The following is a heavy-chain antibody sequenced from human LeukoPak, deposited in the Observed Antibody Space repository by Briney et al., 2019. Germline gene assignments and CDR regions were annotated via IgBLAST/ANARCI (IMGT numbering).Heavy chain of an antibody. CDR3: AKHRRSGYGMDV. D-gene: IGHD1-14*01. CDR2: ISNSGRTM. CDR1: GFTFSDYY. Sequence: GGSLRLSCAASGFTFSDYYMSWIRQAPGKGLEWVSYISNSGRTMYYADSVQGRFTISRDNAKNSLYLQMNSLRAEDTAVYYCAKHRRSGYGMDVWGKGTTVTVSS. V-gene: IGHV3-11*01. J-gene: IGHJ6*04.